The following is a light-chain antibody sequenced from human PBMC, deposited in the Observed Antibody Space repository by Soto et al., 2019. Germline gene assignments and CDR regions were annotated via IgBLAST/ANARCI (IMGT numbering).Light chain of an antibody. CDR2: EGS. CDR3: CSYAGSPTFVV. J-gene: IGLJ2*01. V-gene: IGLV2-23*03. CDR1: SSDVGSYNV. Sequence: QSALTQPASVSGSPGQSITISCSGASSDVGSYNVVSWYQHHPGKVPKLMIYEGSERPSGVSNRFSGSQSGTTASLTISGLQAEDEADYYCCSYAGSPTFVVFGGWTKLTVL.